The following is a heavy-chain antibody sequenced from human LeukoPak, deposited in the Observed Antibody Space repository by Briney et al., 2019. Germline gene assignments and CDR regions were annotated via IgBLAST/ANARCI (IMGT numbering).Heavy chain of an antibody. CDR3: ARSHRPYPTYYYYMDV. CDR2: TYPGDSDT. Sequence: GESLKISCKGSGYSFTSYWIGWVRQMPGKGLEWMGFTYPGDSDTRYSPSFQGQVTISADKSISTAYLQWSSLKASDTAMYYCARSHRPYPTYYYYMDVWGKGTTVTVSS. CDR1: GYSFTSYW. J-gene: IGHJ6*03. V-gene: IGHV5-51*01.